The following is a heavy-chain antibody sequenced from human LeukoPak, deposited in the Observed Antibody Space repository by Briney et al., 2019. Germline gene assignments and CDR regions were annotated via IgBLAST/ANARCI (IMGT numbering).Heavy chain of an antibody. CDR2: IIPIFGTA. V-gene: IGHV1-69*13. CDR1: GGAFSSYA. Sequence: EASVKVSCKASGGAFSSYAISWVRQAPGQGLEWMGGIIPIFGTANYAQKFQGRVTITADESTSTAYMELSSLRSEDTAVYYCAGQPIMSLRYFDWLRQNWFDPWGQGTLVTVSS. D-gene: IGHD3-9*01. CDR3: AGQPIMSLRYFDWLRQNWFDP. J-gene: IGHJ5*02.